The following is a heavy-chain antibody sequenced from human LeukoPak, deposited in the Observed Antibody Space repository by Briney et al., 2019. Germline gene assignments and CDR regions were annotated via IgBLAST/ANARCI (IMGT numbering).Heavy chain of an antibody. V-gene: IGHV4-59*12. J-gene: IGHJ6*02. CDR1: GGSISSYY. CDR2: IYYSGTT. D-gene: IGHD2-2*01. CDR3: ARSSCSSTSCFLLYYYYGMDV. Sequence: SETLSLTCTVSGGSISSYYWSWIRQPPGKGLEWIGYIYYSGTTNYNPSLKSRVTISVDTSKNQFSLKLSSVTAADTAVYYCARSSCSSTSCFLLYYYYGMDVWGQGTTVTVSS.